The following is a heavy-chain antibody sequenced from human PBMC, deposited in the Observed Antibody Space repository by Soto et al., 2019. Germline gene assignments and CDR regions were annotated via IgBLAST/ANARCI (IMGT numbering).Heavy chain of an antibody. CDR1: GFDFTYYG. D-gene: IGHD1-26*01. CDR3: AKDEGVGGTLGLFDY. CDR2: MSSDGSKI. Sequence: QVQLVESGGGAVQPGESLRLSCVASGFDFTYYGMHWVRQAPGKGLESVAVMSSDGSKIHHTDSVKGRFTISRDNSKNTLYLQMNSLRKGDTAVYFCAKDEGVGGTLGLFDYWGQGTLVSVSS. J-gene: IGHJ4*02. V-gene: IGHV3-30*18.